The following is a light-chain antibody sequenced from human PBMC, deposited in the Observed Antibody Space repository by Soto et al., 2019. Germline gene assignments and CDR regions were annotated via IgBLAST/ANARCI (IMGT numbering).Light chain of an antibody. V-gene: IGLV2-14*01. J-gene: IGLJ1*01. Sequence: QSAPTQPASVSGSPGQSITISCTGTSSDVGGYIYVSWYQQHPGKAPKLMIYDVTDRPSGVSNRFSGSKSGNTASLTISGLQAEDEADYYCSSYTSSGTLVFGTGTKLTVL. CDR2: DVT. CDR3: SSYTSSGTLV. CDR1: SSDVGGYIY.